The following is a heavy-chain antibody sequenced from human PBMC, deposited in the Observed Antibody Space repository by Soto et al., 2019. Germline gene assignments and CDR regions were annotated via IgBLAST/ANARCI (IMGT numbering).Heavy chain of an antibody. D-gene: IGHD6-13*01. CDR1: GFTFSTYA. Sequence: PGGSLRLSCSASGFTFSTYAMHWVRQAPGKGLEYIAGITSNGRTTSYKDSVKGRFIISRDNSESTLYLQTSSLRFDDTAVYFCVKDHIATAGLGLYNWFDPWGQGTRVTV. V-gene: IGHV3-64D*06. J-gene: IGHJ5*02. CDR2: ITSNGRTT. CDR3: VKDHIATAGLGLYNWFDP.